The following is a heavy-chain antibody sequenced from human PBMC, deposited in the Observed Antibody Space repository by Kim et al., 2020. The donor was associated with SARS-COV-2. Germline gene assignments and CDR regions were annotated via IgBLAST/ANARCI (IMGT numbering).Heavy chain of an antibody. V-gene: IGHV3-30-3*01. CDR1: RFPFSRYA. D-gene: IGHD3-9*01. J-gene: IGHJ4*02. CDR2: ISYHGINK. Sequence: GGSLRLSCVASRFPFSRYAMHWVRQAPGKGLEWVAVISYHGINKYYADSVKDRFTISRDNSKNTLYLQMNNLRAEDTAIYYCATLIISTGFYRGDLDSWGQGTLVTVSS. CDR3: ATLIISTGFYRGDLDS.